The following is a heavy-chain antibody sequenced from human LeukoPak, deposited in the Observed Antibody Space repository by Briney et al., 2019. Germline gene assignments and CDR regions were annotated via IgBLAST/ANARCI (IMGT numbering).Heavy chain of an antibody. CDR3: ARGFHYYGSGSYYKRSSYYYYYMDV. D-gene: IGHD3-10*01. CDR1: GGSFSGYY. CDR2: INHSGST. V-gene: IGHV4-34*01. Sequence: SETLSLTCAVYGGSFSGYYWSWIRQPPGKGLEWIGEINHSGSTNYNPSLKSRVTISVDTSKNQFSLKLSSVTAADTAVYYCARGFHYYGSGSYYKRSSYYYYYMDVWGKGTTVTVSS. J-gene: IGHJ6*03.